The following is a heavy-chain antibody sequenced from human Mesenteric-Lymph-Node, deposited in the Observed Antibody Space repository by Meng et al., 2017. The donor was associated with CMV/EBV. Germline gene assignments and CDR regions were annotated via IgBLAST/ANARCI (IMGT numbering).Heavy chain of an antibody. CDR2: ISYSGST. V-gene: IGHV4-4*01. CDR1: SDSISKNLW. Sequence: LTCPVSSDSISKNLWWSWVRQPPGKVLEWIGEISYSGSTKYNPSLQSRVTISSDTTNNRFSLRLNSVTAADTGVYFCARSPGFWSLDYWGRGTLVTVSS. D-gene: IGHD2-8*02. J-gene: IGHJ4*02. CDR3: ARSPGFWSLDY.